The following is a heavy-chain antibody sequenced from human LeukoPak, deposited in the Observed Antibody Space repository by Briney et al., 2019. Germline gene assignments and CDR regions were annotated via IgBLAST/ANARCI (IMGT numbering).Heavy chain of an antibody. Sequence: PSETLSLTCTVSSGSINSYYWSWIRQPPRKGLEWIGYIYYSGSTNYNPSLKSRVTISVDTSKNQFSLKLSSVTAADTAVYYCARHGSTYALRNWGQGTLVTVSS. J-gene: IGHJ4*02. V-gene: IGHV4-59*08. CDR2: IYYSGST. D-gene: IGHD2-2*01. CDR3: ARHGSTYALRN. CDR1: SGSINSYY.